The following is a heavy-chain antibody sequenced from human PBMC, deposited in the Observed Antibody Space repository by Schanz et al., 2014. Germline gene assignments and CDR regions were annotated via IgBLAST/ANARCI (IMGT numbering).Heavy chain of an antibody. CDR2: ISSSGSSI. CDR3: ASDYNYFETEAP. J-gene: IGHJ5*02. V-gene: IGHV3-21*06. Sequence: EHLVESGGGVVQPGRSLRLSCTGSRFTISRNPIHWVRQAPGKGLERVSSISSSGSSIYYADSVKGRFTISRDNAYNSLFLRMNSLRAEDTAVYYCASDYNYFETEAPWGQGTLVTVSS. D-gene: IGHD3-16*01. CDR1: RFTISRNP.